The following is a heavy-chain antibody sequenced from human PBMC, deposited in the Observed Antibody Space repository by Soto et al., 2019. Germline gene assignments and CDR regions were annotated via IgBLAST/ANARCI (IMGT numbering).Heavy chain of an antibody. V-gene: IGHV1-3*01. CDR2: INGGNGNT. D-gene: IGHD6-19*01. Sequence: ASVKVSCKASGYTFTSYAMQWVRRAPGQRLEWMGWINGGNGNTKYSQKFQGRVTITRDTSASTAYMELSSLRSEDTAVYYCARVSGWYHLDYWGQGTLVTVSS. CDR3: ARVSGWYHLDY. J-gene: IGHJ4*02. CDR1: GYTFTSYA.